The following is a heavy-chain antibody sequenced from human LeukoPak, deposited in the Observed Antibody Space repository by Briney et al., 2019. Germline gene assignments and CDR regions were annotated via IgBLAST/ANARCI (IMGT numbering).Heavy chain of an antibody. D-gene: IGHD3-16*01. CDR2: IIPIFGKA. CDR3: ARGDRSPNWFDP. CDR1: GDNFNSYA. Sequence: GASEKISCKASGDNFNSYAISWVRQAPEQGLEWMGGIIPIFGKANYAQKFQGRVTITADESTSTAYMELSSLRSEDTAVYYCARGDRSPNWFDPWGQGTLVTVSS. J-gene: IGHJ5*02. V-gene: IGHV1-69*13.